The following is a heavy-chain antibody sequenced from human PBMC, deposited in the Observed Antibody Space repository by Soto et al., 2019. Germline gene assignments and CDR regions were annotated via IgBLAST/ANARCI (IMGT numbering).Heavy chain of an antibody. J-gene: IGHJ6*03. V-gene: IGHV4-59*01. Sequence: SETLSLTCTVSGGSISSYYWSWIRQPPGKGLEWIGYIYYSGSTNYNPSLKSRVTISVDTSKNQFSLKLSSVTAADTAVYYCARAERGDYYYCYFMDVWGKGTTVTVSS. CDR2: IYYSGST. CDR3: ARAERGDYYYCYFMDV. D-gene: IGHD3-10*01. CDR1: GGSISSYY.